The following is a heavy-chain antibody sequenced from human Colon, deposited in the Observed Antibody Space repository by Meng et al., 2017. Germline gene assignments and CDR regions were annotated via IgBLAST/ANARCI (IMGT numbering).Heavy chain of an antibody. CDR2: INHSGST. J-gene: IGHJ5*02. CDR1: GGSFSGYY. D-gene: IGHD3-10*01. Sequence: QLQQQRWGAGLLKPSETPPLPCAVYGGSFSGYYWSWIRQPPGKGLEWIGEINHSGSTNYNPSLKSRVTISVDTSKNQFSLELSSVTAADTAVYYCARRVRGVISWFDPWGQGTLVTVSS. CDR3: ARRVRGVISWFDP. V-gene: IGHV4-34*01.